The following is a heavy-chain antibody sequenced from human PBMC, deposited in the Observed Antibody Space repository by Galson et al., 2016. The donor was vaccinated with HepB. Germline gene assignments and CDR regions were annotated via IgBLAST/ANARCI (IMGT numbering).Heavy chain of an antibody. J-gene: IGHJ3*02. D-gene: IGHD1-14*01. CDR3: GRTIIPRSPAFDI. V-gene: IGHV3-74*01. Sequence: SLRLSCAASGFTFSTFWMHWVRQAPGKGLVWVSRISTDGTITTYADSVKGRFTISRDNAKNTLYLQMNRLRADDTAVYYCGRTIIPRSPAFDIWGPGTMVTVSS. CDR2: ISTDGTIT. CDR1: GFTFSTFW.